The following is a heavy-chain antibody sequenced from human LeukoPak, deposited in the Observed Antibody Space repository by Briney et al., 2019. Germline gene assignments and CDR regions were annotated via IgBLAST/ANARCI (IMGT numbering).Heavy chain of an antibody. J-gene: IGHJ4*02. CDR2: IYHSGST. CDR1: GGSISSGGYS. Sequence: SETLSLTCAVSGGSISSGGYSWSWIRQPPGKGLEWIGYIYHSGSTYYNPSLKSRVTISVDRSKNQFSLKLSSVTAADTAVYYCARERASLYFDHWGQGTLVTVSS. CDR3: ARERASLYFDH. V-gene: IGHV4-30-2*01.